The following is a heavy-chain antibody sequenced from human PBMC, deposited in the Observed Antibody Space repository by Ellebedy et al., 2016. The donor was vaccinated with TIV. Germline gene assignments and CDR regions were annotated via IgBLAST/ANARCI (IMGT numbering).Heavy chain of an antibody. Sequence: SETLSLTCTASGGSISSYYWSWIRQPPGKGLEWIGYIYYSGSTNYNPSLKSRVTISVDTSKNQFSLKLSSVTAADTAVYYCARHIRDGYNLGYYYYYYGMDVWGQGTTATVSS. CDR1: GGSISSYY. D-gene: IGHD5-24*01. V-gene: IGHV4-59*08. CDR3: ARHIRDGYNLGYYYYYYGMDV. CDR2: IYYSGST. J-gene: IGHJ6*02.